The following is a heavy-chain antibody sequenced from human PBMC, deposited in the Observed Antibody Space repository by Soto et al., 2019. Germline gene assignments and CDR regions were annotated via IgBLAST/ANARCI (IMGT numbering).Heavy chain of an antibody. D-gene: IGHD6-19*01. Sequence: DVQLLDSGGGLVQPGGSLRLSCAASGFTFSSFAMSWVRQAPGKGLEWVSAISGSGGSTYYADSVKGRFTISRDKSKNTLYLQMNSLRAEDTAVYYCAKARYSSGWNYFDYWGQGTLVTVSS. CDR3: AKARYSSGWNYFDY. CDR2: ISGSGGST. CDR1: GFTFSSFA. J-gene: IGHJ4*02. V-gene: IGHV3-23*01.